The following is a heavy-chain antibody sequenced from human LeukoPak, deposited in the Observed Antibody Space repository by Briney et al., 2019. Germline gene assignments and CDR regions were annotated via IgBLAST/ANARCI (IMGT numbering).Heavy chain of an antibody. CDR1: GGSISSSSYY. CDR2: IYYSGGT. D-gene: IGHD2-15*01. J-gene: IGHJ5*02. Sequence: SETLSLTCTVSGGSISSSSYYWGWIRQPPGRGLEWIGSIYYSGGTNYNPSLKSRVTMSADTCKNKFSLRLSAVTAADTAVYFCARKRGSCSGGSGYGTVLGAFDPWGPGNLVTVSS. V-gene: IGHV4-39*01. CDR3: ARKRGSCSGGSGYGTVLGAFDP.